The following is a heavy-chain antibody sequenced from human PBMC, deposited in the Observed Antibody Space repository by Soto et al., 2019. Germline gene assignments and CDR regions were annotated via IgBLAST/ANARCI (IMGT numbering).Heavy chain of an antibody. D-gene: IGHD6-25*01. V-gene: IGHV3-30-3*01. J-gene: IGHJ2*01. CDR3: ARAKRIAARHNCYFDL. CDR2: ISYDGSNK. Sequence: QVQLVESGGGVVQPGRSLRLSCAASGFTFSSYAMPWVRQAPGKGLEWVAVISYDGSNKYYAESVKGRFTISRDNSKNTLYLQMNSLRAEDTAVYSCARAKRIAARHNCYFDLWDRGTLVTFAS. CDR1: GFTFSSYA.